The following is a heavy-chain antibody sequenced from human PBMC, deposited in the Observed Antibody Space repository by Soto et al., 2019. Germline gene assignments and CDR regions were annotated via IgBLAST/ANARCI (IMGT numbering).Heavy chain of an antibody. V-gene: IGHV1-18*01. CDR1: GYTFTSYG. D-gene: IGHD5-18*01. Sequence: VASVKVSCKASGYTFTSYGVSWVRQAPGQGLEWMGWISTYNGNTNYAQKLQGRVTMTTDTFTSTAYMELRSLRSDDTAVYYCAREREYSYGLDYYYGMDVWGQGTTVTGS. CDR3: AREREYSYGLDYYYGMDV. J-gene: IGHJ6*02. CDR2: ISTYNGNT.